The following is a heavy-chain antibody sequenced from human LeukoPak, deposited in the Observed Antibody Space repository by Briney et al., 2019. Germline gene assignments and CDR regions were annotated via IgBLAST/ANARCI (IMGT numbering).Heavy chain of an antibody. CDR3: ATRMITVYYFDS. Sequence: SQTLSLTCTVSDASVTSYGYYWTWIRQHPGKGLEWIGYISYSGNTYYSSSLKSRANIALDSSTNQFSLRLRSVTAADTAMYYCATRMITVYYFDSWGQGTPVTVSP. CDR1: DASVTSYGYY. CDR2: ISYSGNT. V-gene: IGHV4-31*03. D-gene: IGHD3-16*01. J-gene: IGHJ4*02.